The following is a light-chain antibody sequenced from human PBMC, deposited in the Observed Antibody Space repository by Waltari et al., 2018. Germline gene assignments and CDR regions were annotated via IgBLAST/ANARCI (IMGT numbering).Light chain of an antibody. CDR3: AAWDDSLNGYV. CDR1: SSHIGRNT. Sequence: QSVLTQPPSASGTPGQRVTISCSGSSSHIGRNTVHWYQQLPGTAPKLLIYSNNQRPSGVPDRFSGSKSGTSASLAISGLQSEDEADYYCAAWDDSLNGYVFGTGTKVTVL. J-gene: IGLJ1*01. CDR2: SNN. V-gene: IGLV1-44*01.